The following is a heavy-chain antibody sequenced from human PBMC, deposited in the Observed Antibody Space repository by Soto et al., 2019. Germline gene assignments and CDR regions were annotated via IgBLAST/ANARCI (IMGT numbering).Heavy chain of an antibody. Sequence: TSETLSLTCAVYGGSFSGYYWSWIRQPPGKGLEWIGEINHSGSTNYNPSLKSRVTISVDTSKNQFSLKLSSVTAADTAVYYCARASIWWLRYYFDYWGQGTLVTVSS. CDR2: INHSGST. D-gene: IGHD5-12*01. J-gene: IGHJ4*02. CDR3: ARASIWWLRYYFDY. CDR1: GGSFSGYY. V-gene: IGHV4-34*01.